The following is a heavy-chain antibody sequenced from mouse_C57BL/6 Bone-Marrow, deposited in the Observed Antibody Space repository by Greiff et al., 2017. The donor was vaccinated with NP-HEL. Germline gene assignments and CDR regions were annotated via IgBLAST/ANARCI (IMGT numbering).Heavy chain of an antibody. V-gene: IGHV1-59*01. CDR3: AQITTVVARWFAD. CDR2: IDPSDSYT. CDR1: GYTFTSYW. J-gene: IGHJ3*01. Sequence: QVQLQQPGAELVRPGTSVKLSCKASGYTFTSYWMHWVKQRPGQGLEWIGVIDPSDSYTNYNQKFKGKATLTVDTSSSTAYMQLSSLTSEDSAVYYCAQITTVVARWFADWGQGTLVTVSA. D-gene: IGHD1-1*01.